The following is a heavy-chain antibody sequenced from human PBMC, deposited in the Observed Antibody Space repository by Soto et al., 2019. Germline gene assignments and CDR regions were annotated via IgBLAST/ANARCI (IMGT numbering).Heavy chain of an antibody. J-gene: IGHJ6*02. Sequence: QVQLQQSGPGLVKPSQTLSLTCTVSGDSISSDYYHWTWIRQSPGKGLEWIGYIHHSGSILYNPSLKSRVTISVDTSKNQFSLHRTSVTAADTAVYFCAREDDGGDSLDVWGQGTTVTVSS. CDR3: AREDDGGDSLDV. CDR1: GDSISSDYYH. CDR2: IHHSGSI. D-gene: IGHD2-21*02. V-gene: IGHV4-30-4*08.